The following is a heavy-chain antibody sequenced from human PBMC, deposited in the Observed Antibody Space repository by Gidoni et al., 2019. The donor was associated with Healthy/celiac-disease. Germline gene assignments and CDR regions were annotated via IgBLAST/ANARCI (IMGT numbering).Heavy chain of an antibody. CDR2: ISGSGGST. CDR1: GFTFRSYA. Sequence: EVQLLASGGGLVQPGGSLRLSCAASGFTFRSYAMSWVRQAPGKGLEWGSAISGSGGSTYYADSVKGRFTISRDNSKNTLYLQMNSLRAEDTAVYYCAKDLAFEVAEGAFDIWGQGTMVTVSS. D-gene: IGHD2-15*01. V-gene: IGHV3-23*01. CDR3: AKDLAFEVAEGAFDI. J-gene: IGHJ3*02.